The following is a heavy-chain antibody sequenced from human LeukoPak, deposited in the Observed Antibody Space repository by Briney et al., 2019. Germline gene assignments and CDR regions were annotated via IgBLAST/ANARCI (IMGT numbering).Heavy chain of an antibody. V-gene: IGHV3-49*04. CDR3: ARELSGSYYDFDY. Sequence: GGSLRLSCTASGFTFGDYAMSWVRQAPGKGLEWVGFIRTKAYGGTTEYAASVKGRFTISRDDSKSIVYLQMNSLKTEDTAVYYCARELSGSYYDFDYWGQGTLVTGSS. CDR1: GFTFGDYA. D-gene: IGHD1-26*01. J-gene: IGHJ4*02. CDR2: IRTKAYGGTT.